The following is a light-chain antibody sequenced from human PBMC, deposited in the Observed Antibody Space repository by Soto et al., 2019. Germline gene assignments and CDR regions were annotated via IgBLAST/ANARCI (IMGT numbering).Light chain of an antibody. CDR1: PSVSSD. V-gene: IGKV3-15*01. J-gene: IGKJ1*01. CDR2: GAS. Sequence: EIVVTQSPVNLSVSPGERATLSCRASPSVSSDLAWYQQKRGQAPRLLIYGASTRAICIPGRFSGSGSGTEFTLTFSSLQPEDFAVHYSPQYNNLPRTFGQGT. CDR3: PQYNNLPRT.